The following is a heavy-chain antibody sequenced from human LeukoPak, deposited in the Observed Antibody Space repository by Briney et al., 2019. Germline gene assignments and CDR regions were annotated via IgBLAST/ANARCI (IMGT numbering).Heavy chain of an antibody. V-gene: IGHV4-59*01. CDR2: IYYSGST. J-gene: IGHJ4*02. D-gene: IGHD4-23*01. CDR1: GGSISSYY. CDR3: ARGSNSDADY. Sequence: SETLSLTCTVSGGSISSYYWSWIRQPPGKGLEWIGYIYYSGSTNYNPSLKSRVTISVDTSKNQFSLKLSSVTAADTAVYYCARGSNSDADYWGQGTLVTVSS.